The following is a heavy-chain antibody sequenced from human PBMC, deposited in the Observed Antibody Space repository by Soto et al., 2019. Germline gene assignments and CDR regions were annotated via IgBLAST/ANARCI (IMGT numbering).Heavy chain of an antibody. Sequence: QMQLQESGPGLVRPSETLSLTCTVSGGSVRTGNYDWVWIRQPPRKGLEWIGKVFFTGSAHYNPALANRVTRSVDTSKDQFSLTLTSVTAADTAVYYCARDGHGMDVWGQGTTVTVSS. CDR3: ARDGHGMDV. V-gene: IGHV4-61*01. J-gene: IGHJ6*02. CDR1: GGSVRTGNYD. CDR2: VFFTGSA.